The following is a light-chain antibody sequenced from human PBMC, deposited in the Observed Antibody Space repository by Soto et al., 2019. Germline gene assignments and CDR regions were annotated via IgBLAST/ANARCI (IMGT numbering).Light chain of an antibody. J-gene: IGKJ1*01. CDR2: DAS. CDR1: QSVSSY. Sequence: EIVLIQSPATLSLSPGERATLSCRASQSVSSYLAWYQQKPGQAPRLLIYDASSRATGIPARFSGSGSGTDFTLTISSLEPEDFAVYYCQHRSNWPGTFGQGIKVEIK. CDR3: QHRSNWPGT. V-gene: IGKV3-11*01.